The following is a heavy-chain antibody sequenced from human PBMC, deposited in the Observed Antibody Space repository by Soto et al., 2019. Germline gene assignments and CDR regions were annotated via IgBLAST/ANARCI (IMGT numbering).Heavy chain of an antibody. D-gene: IGHD2-8*01. CDR2: ISSSSSYI. CDR1: GFTFSSYS. CDR3: ARVLGYCTNGVCYRDYYYYGMDV. J-gene: IGHJ6*02. V-gene: IGHV3-21*01. Sequence: GGSLRLSCAASGFTFSSYSMNWVRQAPGKGLEWVSSISSSSSYIYYADSVKGRFTISRDNAKNSLYLQMNSLRAEDMAVYYCARVLGYCTNGVCYRDYYYYGMDVWGQGTTVTVSS.